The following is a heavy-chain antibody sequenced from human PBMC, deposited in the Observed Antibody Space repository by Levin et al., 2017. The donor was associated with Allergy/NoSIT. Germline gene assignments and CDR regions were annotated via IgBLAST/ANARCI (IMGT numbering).Heavy chain of an antibody. CDR2: IYYSGST. J-gene: IGHJ4*02. CDR3: ARGGYYHTNDY. D-gene: IGHD6-25*01. Sequence: SQTLSLPCTVSGGSISSYYWSWFRQAPGKGLEWIGYIYYSGSTTYNPSLKSRVTISVDTSKNQFSLNVSSVTAADTAVYYCARGGYYHTNDYWGQGTLVTVSS. CDR1: GGSISSYY. V-gene: IGHV4-59*01.